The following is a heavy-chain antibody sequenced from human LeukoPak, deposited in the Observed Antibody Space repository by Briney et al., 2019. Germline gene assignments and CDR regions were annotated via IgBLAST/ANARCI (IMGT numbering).Heavy chain of an antibody. D-gene: IGHD3-22*01. V-gene: IGHV3-23*01. J-gene: IGHJ4*02. CDR1: GFTFSDYY. CDR3: AKGYTVGSGYYLPGY. Sequence: GGSLRLSCAASGFTFSDYYMSWVRQAPGKGLEWVSAISGSGGSTYYADSVKGRFTISRDNSKNTLYLQMNSLRAEDTAAYYCAKGYTVGSGYYLPGYWGQGTLVTVSS. CDR2: ISGSGGST.